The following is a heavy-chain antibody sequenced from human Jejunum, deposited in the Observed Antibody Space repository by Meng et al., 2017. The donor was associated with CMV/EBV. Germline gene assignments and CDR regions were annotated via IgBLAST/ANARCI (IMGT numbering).Heavy chain of an antibody. V-gene: IGHV4-31*03. CDR1: GGSVSSGGYY. D-gene: IGHD6-19*01. J-gene: IGHJ4*02. Sequence: QRQGPGPGLVKPSPTLSLTCTVAGGSVSSGGYYSTWIRQHPGKGLEWFGHIYYSGSTFYNPSLKRRVIISIGTSKNQFSLNLRSVTAADTAVYYCARVSSGWDYFDYWGQGTLVTVSS. CDR3: ARVSSGWDYFDY. CDR2: IYYSGST.